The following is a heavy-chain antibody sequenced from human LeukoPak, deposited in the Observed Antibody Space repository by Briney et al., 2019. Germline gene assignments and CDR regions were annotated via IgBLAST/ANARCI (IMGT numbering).Heavy chain of an antibody. Sequence: SETLSLTCAVYGGSFSGYYWSWIRQPPGKGLEWLGYIHYSGSTNYNPSLKSRVTISVDTSKNQFSLKLSSVTAADTALYYCARATAGTGYYFDYWGQGTLVTVSS. D-gene: IGHD6-13*01. CDR2: IHYSGST. J-gene: IGHJ4*02. CDR3: ARATAGTGYYFDY. CDR1: GGSFSGYY. V-gene: IGHV4-59*01.